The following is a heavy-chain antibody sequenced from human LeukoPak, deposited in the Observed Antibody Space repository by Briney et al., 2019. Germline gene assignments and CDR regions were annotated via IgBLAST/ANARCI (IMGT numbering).Heavy chain of an antibody. Sequence: ASVKVSCRASGGTFSSYAISWVRQAPGQGLEWMGGIIPIFGTANYAQKFQGRVTITTDESTSTAYMELSSLRSEDTAVYYCARGYADVGAAAGTSYNWFDPWGQGTLVTVSS. D-gene: IGHD6-13*01. J-gene: IGHJ5*02. CDR1: GGTFSSYA. CDR3: ARGYADVGAAAGTSYNWFDP. CDR2: IIPIFGTA. V-gene: IGHV1-69*05.